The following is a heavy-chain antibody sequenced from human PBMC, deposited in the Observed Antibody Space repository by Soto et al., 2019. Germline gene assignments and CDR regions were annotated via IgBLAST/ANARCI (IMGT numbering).Heavy chain of an antibody. CDR2: IIPIFGTA. Sequence: QVQLVQSGAEVKKPGSSVKVSCKASGGTFSSYAISWVRQAPGQGLEWMGGIIPIFGTANYAQKFQGRVTITADESTNTAYMELSSLRSEDTAVYYCARGITGDVAAHDAFDIWGQGTMVTVSS. D-gene: IGHD6-19*01. CDR1: GGTFSSYA. CDR3: ARGITGDVAAHDAFDI. V-gene: IGHV1-69*12. J-gene: IGHJ3*02.